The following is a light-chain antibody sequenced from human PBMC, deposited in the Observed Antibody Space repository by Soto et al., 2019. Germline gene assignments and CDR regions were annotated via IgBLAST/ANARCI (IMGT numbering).Light chain of an antibody. V-gene: IGLV3-1*01. CDR3: QAWDGSTVV. CDR1: KLGDKY. CDR2: QDN. J-gene: IGLJ2*01. Sequence: SYELTQPPSVSVSPGQTASITCSGDKLGDKYACWYQQEPGQSPVLVIYQDNKRPSGIPERFSGSNSGNTATLTISGTQAMDEADYYCQAWDGSTVVFGGGTKLTVL.